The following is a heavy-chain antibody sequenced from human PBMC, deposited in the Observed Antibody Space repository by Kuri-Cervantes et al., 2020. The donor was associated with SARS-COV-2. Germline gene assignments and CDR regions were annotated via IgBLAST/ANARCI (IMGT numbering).Heavy chain of an antibody. J-gene: IGHJ6*03. D-gene: IGHD4-17*01. V-gene: IGHV5-51*01. Sequence: GESLKISCKGSGYSFTNYWIAWVRQMPGKGLEWMGIIHPGDSDTKYSPSFQGQVTISADRSISTAFLQWSSLKASDTAMYYCARRAYGEQVDYYYMDVWGKGTTVTVSS. CDR2: IHPGDSDT. CDR3: ARRAYGEQVDYYYMDV. CDR1: GYSFTNYW.